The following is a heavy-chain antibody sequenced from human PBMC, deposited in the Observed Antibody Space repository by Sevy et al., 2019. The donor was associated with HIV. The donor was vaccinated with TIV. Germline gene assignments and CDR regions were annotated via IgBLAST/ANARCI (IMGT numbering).Heavy chain of an antibody. Sequence: GGSLRLSCAASGFTFSSYSMNWVRQAPEKGLEWVSSISSSSSYIYYADSVKGRFTISRDNAKNSLYLQMISLRAEDTAVYYCARDAYSYYYDSSGYDYWGQGTLVTVSS. CDR1: GFTFSSYS. J-gene: IGHJ4*02. CDR3: ARDAYSYYYDSSGYDY. CDR2: ISSSSSYI. V-gene: IGHV3-21*01. D-gene: IGHD3-22*01.